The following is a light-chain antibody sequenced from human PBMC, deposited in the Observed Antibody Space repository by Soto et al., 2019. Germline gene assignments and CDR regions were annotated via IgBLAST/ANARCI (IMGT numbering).Light chain of an antibody. CDR2: KVS. Sequence: DVVMTQSPLSLPVTLGQPASISCSSSQGLLYSDGNTYLNWFQQRPGQSPRRLIYKVSDRDSGVPDRFSGSGSGTDFTLKISRVEAEDVGVYYCMQGTHRPITFGQGTRLEIK. V-gene: IGKV2-30*01. CDR3: MQGTHRPIT. J-gene: IGKJ5*01. CDR1: QGLLYSDGNTY.